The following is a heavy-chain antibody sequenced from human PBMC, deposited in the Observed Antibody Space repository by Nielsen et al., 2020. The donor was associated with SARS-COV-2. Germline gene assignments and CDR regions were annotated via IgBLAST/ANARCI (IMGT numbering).Heavy chain of an antibody. CDR3: ASDLSGRGDY. Sequence: GGSLRLSCAASGFTFSSYWMSWVRQAPGKGLEWVANIKQDGSEKYYVDSVKGRFTISRDNAKNSLYLQMNSLRADDTAMYYCASDLSGRGDYWGQGTLVTVAS. CDR1: GFTFSSYW. J-gene: IGHJ4*02. D-gene: IGHD6-19*01. V-gene: IGHV3-7*01. CDR2: IKQDGSEK.